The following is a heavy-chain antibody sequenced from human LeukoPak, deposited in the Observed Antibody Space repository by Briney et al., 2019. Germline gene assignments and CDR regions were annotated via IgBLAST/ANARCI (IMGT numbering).Heavy chain of an antibody. CDR3: ARGRDGYNPYYFDY. D-gene: IGHD5-24*01. V-gene: IGHV4-34*01. J-gene: IGHJ4*02. CDR2: INHSGST. Sequence: SETLSLTCAVYGGSFSGYYWSWIRQPPGKGLEWIGEINHSGSTNYNPSLKSRVTISVDTSKNQFSLKLSPVTAADTAVYYCARGRDGYNPYYFDYWGQGTLVTVSS. CDR1: GGSFSGYY.